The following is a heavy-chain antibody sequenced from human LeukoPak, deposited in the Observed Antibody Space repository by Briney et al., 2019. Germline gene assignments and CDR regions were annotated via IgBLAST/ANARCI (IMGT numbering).Heavy chain of an antibody. CDR3: ARHRMERSWNEY. D-gene: IGHD1-1*01. CDR2: IYPGDSHT. J-gene: IGHJ4*02. CDR1: GYRFTSYW. Sequence: GESLKISCWGSGYRFTSYWIGWVRQMPGKGLEWMVIIYPGDSHTRYSPSFQGQVTISAGKSISTAYLQWSSLKASDTAMYYCARHRMERSWNEYWGQGTLGSVSS. V-gene: IGHV5-51*01.